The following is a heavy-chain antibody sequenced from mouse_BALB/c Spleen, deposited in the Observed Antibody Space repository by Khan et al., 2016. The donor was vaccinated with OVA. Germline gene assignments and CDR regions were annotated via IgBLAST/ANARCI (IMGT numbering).Heavy chain of an antibody. Sequence: QVQLKESGPGLVAPSQSLSITCTVSGFSLTIYGVNWVRQPPGKGLEWLGVIWGDGSTNFHSALISRLSISKDDSNSQVFLQLHSLQTDDTTTYYGAKQNHGTLYAMDSWGQGTSVTVSS. CDR2: IWGDGST. CDR1: GFSLTIYG. J-gene: IGHJ4*01. D-gene: IGHD2-1*01. V-gene: IGHV2-3*01. CDR3: AKQNHGTLYAMDS.